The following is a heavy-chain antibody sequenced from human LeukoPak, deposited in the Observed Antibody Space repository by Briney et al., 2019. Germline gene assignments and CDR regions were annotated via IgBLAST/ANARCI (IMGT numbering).Heavy chain of an antibody. Sequence: GGSLRLSCSASGFTFSTYSMSWVRRAPGKGLEWVANIKQDGSEKYYVDSVKGRFTISRDNAENSLYLQMNSLRVEDTAMYYCAKLAKYFYGSETYYFLEHWGQGTPVTASS. J-gene: IGHJ1*01. CDR1: GFTFSTYS. V-gene: IGHV3-7*01. D-gene: IGHD3-10*01. CDR3: AKLAKYFYGSETYYFLEH. CDR2: IKQDGSEK.